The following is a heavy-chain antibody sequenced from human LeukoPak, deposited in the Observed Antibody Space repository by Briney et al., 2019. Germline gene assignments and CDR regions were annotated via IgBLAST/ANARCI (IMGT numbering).Heavy chain of an antibody. CDR1: GFTFSSYA. CDR3: ARLTQLMTVTTGYFDY. CDR2: ISYDGSNK. V-gene: IGHV3-30*04. D-gene: IGHD4-11*01. J-gene: IGHJ4*02. Sequence: PGGSLRLSCAASGFTFSSYAMHWVRQAPGKGLEWVAVISYDGSNKYYADSVKGRFTISRDNSKNTLYLQMNSLRAEDTAVYYCARLTQLMTVTTGYFDYWGQGTLVTVSS.